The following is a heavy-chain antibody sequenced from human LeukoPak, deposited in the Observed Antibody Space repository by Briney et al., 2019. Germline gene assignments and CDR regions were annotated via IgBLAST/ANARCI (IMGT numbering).Heavy chain of an antibody. Sequence: GGSLRLSCAASGFTFSSYAMSWVREAPGKGLEGVSAISGSGGSTYYADSVKGRFTISRDNSKNTLYLQMNSLRAEDTAVYYCARDKTTDSSGYYSDAFDIWGQGTMVTVSS. J-gene: IGHJ3*02. V-gene: IGHV3-23*01. CDR3: ARDKTTDSSGYYSDAFDI. CDR1: GFTFSSYA. D-gene: IGHD3-22*01. CDR2: ISGSGGST.